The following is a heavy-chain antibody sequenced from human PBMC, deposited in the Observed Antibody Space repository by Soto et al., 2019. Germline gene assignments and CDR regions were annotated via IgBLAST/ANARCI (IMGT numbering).Heavy chain of an antibody. CDR2: IYYSGST. CDR1: GDSIRSASYH. CDR3: ARALKISLGEIDY. Sequence: SETLSLTCTVSGDSIRSASYHWSWIRQHPGKGLEWIGNIYYSGSTYHNPSLKSRITISVDTSKNRFSLKLTSVTGADTAVYYCARALKISLGEIDYWGQGSLVTVSS. J-gene: IGHJ4*02. V-gene: IGHV4-31*03. D-gene: IGHD3-10*01.